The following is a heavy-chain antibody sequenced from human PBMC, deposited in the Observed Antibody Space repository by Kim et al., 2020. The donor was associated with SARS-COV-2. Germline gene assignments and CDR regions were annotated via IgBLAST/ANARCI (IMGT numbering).Heavy chain of an antibody. D-gene: IGHD4-17*01. J-gene: IGHJ4*02. Sequence: GGSLRLSCAASGFTFSSYSMNWVRQAPGKGLEWFSSISSSSSYIYYADSVKGRFTISRDNAKNSLYLQMNSLRAEDTAVYYCARAPTTVTTSGGYWGQGTLGTVS. CDR1: GFTFSSYS. CDR2: ISSSSSYI. CDR3: ARAPTTVTTSGGY. V-gene: IGHV3-21*01.